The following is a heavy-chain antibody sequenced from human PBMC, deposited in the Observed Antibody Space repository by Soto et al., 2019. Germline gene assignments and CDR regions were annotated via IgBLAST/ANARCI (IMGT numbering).Heavy chain of an antibody. D-gene: IGHD3-3*01. CDR2: ISSSSSTI. CDR3: ARESRFLEWLSLNWFDT. Sequence: EVQLVESGGGLVQPGGSLRLSCAASGFTFSSYSMNWVRQAPGKGLAWVSYISSSSSTIYYADSVKGRFTISRDNAKNSLYLPMNSLRDEDTAVYYCARESRFLEWLSLNWFDTWGQGNLVTVSS. J-gene: IGHJ5*02. CDR1: GFTFSSYS. V-gene: IGHV3-48*02.